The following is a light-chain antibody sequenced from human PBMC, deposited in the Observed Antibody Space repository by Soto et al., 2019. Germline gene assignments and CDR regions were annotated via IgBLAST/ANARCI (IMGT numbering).Light chain of an antibody. J-gene: IGKJ1*01. Sequence: ETVLTQSPATLSLSPGERATLSCRASQTVSNRYVAWYQHKPGQAPRVLIHAASSRITGIPDRFSGSGSGTEFTLMISRLEPEDCGVYYCQQYGNGPWAFGQGTKVEI. V-gene: IGKV3-20*01. CDR2: AAS. CDR3: QQYGNGPWA. CDR1: QTVSNRY.